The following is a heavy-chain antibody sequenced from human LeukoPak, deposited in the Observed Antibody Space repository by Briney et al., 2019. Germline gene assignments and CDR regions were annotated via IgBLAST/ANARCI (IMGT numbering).Heavy chain of an antibody. D-gene: IGHD4-17*01. J-gene: IGHJ6*03. Sequence: GESLKISCKGSGYSFTSYWIGWVRQMPGKGLEWMGIIYPVDSDTRYSPSYQGQATISADKSISTAYLQWSSLKASDTAMYYCARVPTTVTTPTVHYYYYYMDVWGKGTTVTISS. CDR2: IYPVDSDT. V-gene: IGHV5-51*01. CDR1: GYSFTSYW. CDR3: ARVPTTVTTPTVHYYYYYMDV.